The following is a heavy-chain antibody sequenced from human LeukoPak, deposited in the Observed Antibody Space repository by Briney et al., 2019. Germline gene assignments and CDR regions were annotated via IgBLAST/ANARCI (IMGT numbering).Heavy chain of an antibody. Sequence: SETLSLTCAVYIESFSGYYWNWIRQTPGKGLEWIGEISDGGTTNINPSLRRRVSLSVDTSINQFSLDMRSMTAADTGVYYCARVYKSSWYLNWFDPWGQGTLVTVSS. V-gene: IGHV4-34*01. CDR1: IESFSGYY. J-gene: IGHJ5*02. D-gene: IGHD6-13*01. CDR2: ISDGGTT. CDR3: ARVYKSSWYLNWFDP.